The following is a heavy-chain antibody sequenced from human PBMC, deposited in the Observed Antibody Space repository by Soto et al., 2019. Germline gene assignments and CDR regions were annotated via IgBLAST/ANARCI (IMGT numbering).Heavy chain of an antibody. D-gene: IGHD4-4*01. CDR1: GGTFSTYG. J-gene: IGHJ6*02. CDR2: IIPLIGTA. CDR3: ARVVMTTVTASFYYGLDV. Sequence: QVQLVQSGAEVRKPGSSVTVSCKASGGTFSTYGITWVRQAPGQGLEWMGNIIPLIGTANYAQRFRGRVTITADESTTTAYMELTSLISESTAVYYCARVVMTTVTASFYYGLDVWGPGTTVTVSS. V-gene: IGHV1-69*18.